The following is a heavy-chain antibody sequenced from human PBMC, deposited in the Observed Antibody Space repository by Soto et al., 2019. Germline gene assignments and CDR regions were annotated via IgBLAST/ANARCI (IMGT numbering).Heavy chain of an antibody. CDR1: GYSLTSYW. V-gene: IGHV5-51*01. CDR3: ARTDSSSWVFDS. CDR2: IYVGDSYT. Sequence: EVQLVQSGAEVKKPGESLKISCKGSGYSLTSYWIGWVRQMPGKGLEWMGIIYVGDSYTRYSPSFQGQVTISVDKSISTAYLQWSSLKASETAMYYCARTDSSSWVFDSWGPGTLVTVSS. J-gene: IGHJ4*02. D-gene: IGHD6-13*01.